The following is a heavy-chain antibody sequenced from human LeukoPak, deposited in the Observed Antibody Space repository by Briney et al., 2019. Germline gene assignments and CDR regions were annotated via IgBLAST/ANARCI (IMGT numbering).Heavy chain of an antibody. Sequence: GGSLRLSCAASGFTFSNYWMSWVRQAPGKGLEWVASIHQHGNEKYFVDSVRGRFTISRDNAKNSLYLQMSSLRAEDTAVYYCATLNRPLFEYWGQGTLVTVPS. J-gene: IGHJ4*02. CDR1: GFTFSNYW. V-gene: IGHV3-7*01. CDR2: IHQHGNEK. CDR3: ATLNRPLFEY.